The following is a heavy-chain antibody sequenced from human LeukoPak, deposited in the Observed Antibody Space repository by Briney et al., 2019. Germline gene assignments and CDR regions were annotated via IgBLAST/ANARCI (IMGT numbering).Heavy chain of an antibody. CDR3: ARVGSYYDSSGYYAY. J-gene: IGHJ4*02. CDR2: IIPIFGTA. Sequence: ASVKVFCKASGGTFSSYAISWVRQAPGQGLEWMGGIIPIFGTANYAQKFQGRVTITADESTSTAYMELSSLRSEDTAVYYCARVGSYYDSSGYYAYWGQGTLVTVSS. D-gene: IGHD3-22*01. V-gene: IGHV1-69*13. CDR1: GGTFSSYA.